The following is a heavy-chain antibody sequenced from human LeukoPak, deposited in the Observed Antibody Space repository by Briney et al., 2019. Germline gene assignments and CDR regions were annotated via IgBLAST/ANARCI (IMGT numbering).Heavy chain of an antibody. D-gene: IGHD2-15*01. Sequence: GGSLRLSCAASGFTFSSYAMSWVRQAPGKGLEWVSAISGSGGSTYYADSVKGRFTISRDNSTNTLYLQMNSLRAEDTAVYYCARDRSRYCSGGSCYFFDYWGQGTLVTVSS. J-gene: IGHJ4*02. CDR1: GFTFSSYA. CDR2: ISGSGGST. CDR3: ARDRSRYCSGGSCYFFDY. V-gene: IGHV3-23*01.